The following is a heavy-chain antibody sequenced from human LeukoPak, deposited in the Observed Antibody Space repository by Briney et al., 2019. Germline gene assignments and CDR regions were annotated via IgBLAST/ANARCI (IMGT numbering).Heavy chain of an antibody. V-gene: IGHV3-43*01. J-gene: IGHJ6*02. D-gene: IGHD6-19*01. Sequence: GGSLRLSCAASGFTFDDYTMHWVRQAPGKGLEWVSLISWDGGSTYYADSVKGRFTISRDNSKNSLYLQMNSLRTEDTALYYCAKDDSSGWSPNYGTDVWGQGTTVTVSS. CDR1: GFTFDDYT. CDR2: ISWDGGST. CDR3: AKDDSSGWSPNYGTDV.